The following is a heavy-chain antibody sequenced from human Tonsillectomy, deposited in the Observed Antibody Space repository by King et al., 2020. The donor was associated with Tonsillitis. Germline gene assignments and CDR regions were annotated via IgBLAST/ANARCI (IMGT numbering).Heavy chain of an antibody. V-gene: IGHV4-59*01. Sequence: QLQESGPGLVKPSETLSLTCTVSGGSISSYYWSWIRQPPGKGLEWIGYIYYSGSTNYNPSLKSRVTISVDTSKNQFSLKLSSVTAADTAVYYCARPRPVRGVIIRYAFDIWGQGTMVTVSS. CDR2: IYYSGST. CDR3: ARPRPVRGVIIRYAFDI. CDR1: GGSISSYY. J-gene: IGHJ3*02. D-gene: IGHD3-10*01.